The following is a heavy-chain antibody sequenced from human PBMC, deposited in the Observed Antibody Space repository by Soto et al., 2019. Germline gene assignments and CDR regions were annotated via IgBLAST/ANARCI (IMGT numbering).Heavy chain of an antibody. CDR2: IYWDDDK. Sequence: QITLKESGPTLVKPTQTLTLTCTFSGFSLSTSGVGVGWIRQPPGKALEWLALIYWDDDKRYSPSLKSRLTITKDTSKNQVVLTMTNMTPVDTATYYCAHFQATVTYFKYWGQGTLVTVSS. V-gene: IGHV2-5*02. J-gene: IGHJ4*02. CDR3: AHFQATVTYFKY. CDR1: GFSLSTSGVG. D-gene: IGHD4-4*01.